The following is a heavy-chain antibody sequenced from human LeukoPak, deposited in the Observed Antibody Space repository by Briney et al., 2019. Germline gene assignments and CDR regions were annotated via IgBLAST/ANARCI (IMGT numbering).Heavy chain of an antibody. CDR2: IYTSGST. CDR3: AREGGYCGGDCYSLDFDY. V-gene: IGHV4-4*07. CDR1: GASISGYY. Sequence: SETLSLTCRVSGASISGYYRSWIRQPAGKGLEWIGRIYTSGSTNYNPSLKSRVTMSVDTSKNQFSLKLSSVTAADTAVYYCAREGGYCGGDCYSLDFDYWGQGTLVTVSS. J-gene: IGHJ4*02. D-gene: IGHD2-21*02.